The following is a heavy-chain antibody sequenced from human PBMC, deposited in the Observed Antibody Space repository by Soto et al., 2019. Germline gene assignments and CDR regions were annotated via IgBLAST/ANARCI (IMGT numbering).Heavy chain of an antibody. V-gene: IGHV4-61*05. J-gene: IGHJ3*02. CDR3: ARQQWLVLNAFDI. D-gene: IGHD6-19*01. Sequence: SETLSLTCTVSGRSITRINYYSGWLRQPPGKGLEWIGYIYYSGSTYYNPSLKSRVTISVDTSKNQFSLKLSSVTAADTAVYYCARQQWLVLNAFDIWGQGTMVTVSS. CDR2: IYYSGST. CDR1: GRSITRINYY.